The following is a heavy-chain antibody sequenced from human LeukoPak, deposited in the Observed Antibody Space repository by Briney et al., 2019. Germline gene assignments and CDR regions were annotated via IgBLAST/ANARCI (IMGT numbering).Heavy chain of an antibody. CDR1: GGSFSGYY. CDR2: INHSGST. V-gene: IGHV4-34*01. J-gene: IGHJ4*02. CDR3: VRDRELTY. D-gene: IGHD3-10*01. Sequence: SETLSLTCAVYGGSFSGYYWSWIRQPPGKGLEWIGEINHSGSTNYNPSLKSRVTISVDTSKNQFSLRLSSVTAADTAVYFCVRDRELTYWGQGTLVTVSS.